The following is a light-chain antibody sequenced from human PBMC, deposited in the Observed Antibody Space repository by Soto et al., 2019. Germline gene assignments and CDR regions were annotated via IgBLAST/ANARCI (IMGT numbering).Light chain of an antibody. V-gene: IGKV1-27*01. CDR1: QGISNY. CDR2: AAY. CDR3: KHYNSYSEA. J-gene: IGKJ1*01. Sequence: DIQMTQSPSTLSASVGDRVTITCRASQGISNYLAWYQQKPGKVPKLLIYAAYALQSGVPSRFSGSGSGTDLTLTIRSLQPDDFATYYCKHYNSYSEAFGQGTKVDIK.